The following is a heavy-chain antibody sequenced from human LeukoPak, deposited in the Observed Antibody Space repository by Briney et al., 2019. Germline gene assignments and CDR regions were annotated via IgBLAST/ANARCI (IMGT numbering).Heavy chain of an antibody. Sequence: PGGSLRLSCAASGFTFSSYSMNWVRQAPGKGLEWVSSISSSSSYIYYADSVKGRFTISRDNAKNSLYLQMNSLRAEDTAVYYCARGRGRIISSGYYYLLDYFDYWGQGTLVTVSS. CDR1: GFTFSSYS. V-gene: IGHV3-21*01. D-gene: IGHD3-22*01. CDR2: ISSSSSYI. CDR3: ARGRGRIISSGYYYLLDYFDY. J-gene: IGHJ4*02.